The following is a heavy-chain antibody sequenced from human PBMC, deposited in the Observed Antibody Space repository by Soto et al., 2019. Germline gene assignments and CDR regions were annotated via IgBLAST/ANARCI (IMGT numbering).Heavy chain of an antibody. CDR3: ARALPAANHYHGMDV. Sequence: ASVKVSCKASGYTFTDYYIHWVRHAPWQGLEWMGWINPNSGGTNSAQKFQGWVTMTRDTSISTAYMELSRLRSDDTAVYYCARALPAANHYHGMDVWGQGTTVTAP. V-gene: IGHV1-2*04. CDR1: GYTFTDYY. J-gene: IGHJ6*02. D-gene: IGHD2-2*01. CDR2: INPNSGGT.